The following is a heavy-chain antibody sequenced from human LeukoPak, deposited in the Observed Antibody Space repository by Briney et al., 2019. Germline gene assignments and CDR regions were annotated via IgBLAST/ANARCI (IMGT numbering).Heavy chain of an antibody. Sequence: SSETLSLTCTVSGGSISSSSYYWGWIRQPPGKGLEWIGSIYYSGSTYYNPSLKSRVTISVDTSKNQFSLKLSSVTAADTAVYYCARVRDSSSWYVDYWGQGTLVTVSS. J-gene: IGHJ4*02. CDR1: GGSISSSSYY. V-gene: IGHV4-39*07. D-gene: IGHD6-13*01. CDR2: IYYSGST. CDR3: ARVRDSSSWYVDY.